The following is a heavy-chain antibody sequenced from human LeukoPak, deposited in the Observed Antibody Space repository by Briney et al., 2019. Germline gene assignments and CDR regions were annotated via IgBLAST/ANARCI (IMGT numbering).Heavy chain of an antibody. CDR3: ARDLQVWAYYFAY. D-gene: IGHD3-16*01. Sequence: PGGSLRLSCAASGFTFSDYYMSWIRQAPGKGLEWVSYISSSGSTIYYADSVKGRFTISRDNAKNSLYLQMNSLRAEDTAVYYCARDLQVWAYYFAYWGQGPLVTVSS. V-gene: IGHV3-11*01. J-gene: IGHJ4*02. CDR1: GFTFSDYY. CDR2: ISSSGSTI.